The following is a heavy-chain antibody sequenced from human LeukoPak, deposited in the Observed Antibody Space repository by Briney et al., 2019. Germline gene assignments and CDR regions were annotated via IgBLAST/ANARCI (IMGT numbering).Heavy chain of an antibody. CDR2: INHSGST. J-gene: IGHJ6*03. V-gene: IGHV4-34*01. Sequence: PSETLSLTCAVYGGSFSGYYWSWIRQPPGKGLEWIGEINHSGSTNYNPSLKSRDTISVDTSKNQFSLKLSSVTAADTAVYYCARGYSSRYYYYYYYMDVWGKGTTVTVSS. D-gene: IGHD4-11*01. CDR1: GGSFSGYY. CDR3: ARGYSSRYYYYYYYMDV.